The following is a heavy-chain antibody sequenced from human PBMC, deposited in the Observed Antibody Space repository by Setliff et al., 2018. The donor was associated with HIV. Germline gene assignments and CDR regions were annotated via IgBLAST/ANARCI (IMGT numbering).Heavy chain of an antibody. Sequence: SETLSLTCTVSGGSISSHYWSWIRQPPGKGLEWIGSIYYSGSTNYNPSLKSRVTISGDTSENQFSLKLSSGTAADTAVYYCARRLGATVFYYFDYRGQGTLVTVSS. J-gene: IGHJ4*02. V-gene: IGHV4-59*11. CDR3: ARRLGATVFYYFDY. D-gene: IGHD3-16*01. CDR2: IYYSGST. CDR1: GGSISSHY.